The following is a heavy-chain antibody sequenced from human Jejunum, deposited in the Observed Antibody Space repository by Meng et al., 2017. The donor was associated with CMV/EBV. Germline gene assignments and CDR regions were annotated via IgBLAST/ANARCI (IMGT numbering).Heavy chain of an antibody. CDR3: AREASSSSGPVGGDY. J-gene: IGHJ4*02. CDR2: IYPGGTT. V-gene: IGHV3-66*02. Sequence: SGFTVSTNYMTWVRQAPGKGLEWVSGIYPGGTTYYADSVKGRFTISRDNSKNTLYLQMNSLRAEDTAVYYCAREASSSSGPVGGDYWGQGTLVTVSS. CDR1: GFTVSTNY. D-gene: IGHD6-6*01.